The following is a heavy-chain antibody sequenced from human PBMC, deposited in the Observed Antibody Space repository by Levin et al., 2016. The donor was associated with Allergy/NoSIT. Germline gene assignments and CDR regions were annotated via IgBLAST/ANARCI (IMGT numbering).Heavy chain of an antibody. CDR2: IYPGDSDT. J-gene: IGHJ5*02. CDR1: GYSFTSYW. V-gene: IGHV5-51*01. Sequence: GGSLRLSCKGSGYSFTSYWIGWVRQMPGKGLEWMGIIYPGDSDTRYSPSFQGQVTISADKSISTAYLQWSSLKASDTAMYYCARLEYDFWSGYKYNWFDPWGQGTLVTVSS. D-gene: IGHD3-3*01. CDR3: ARLEYDFWSGYKYNWFDP.